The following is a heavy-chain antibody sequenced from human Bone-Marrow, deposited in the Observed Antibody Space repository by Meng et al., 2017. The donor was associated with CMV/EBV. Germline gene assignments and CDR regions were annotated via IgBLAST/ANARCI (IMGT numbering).Heavy chain of an antibody. CDR3: ARIELYRYYYGMDV. D-gene: IGHD2-15*01. V-gene: IGHV3-30-3*01. CDR1: GFTCSSYA. Sequence: GESLKISCAASGFTCSSYAMHWVRQAPGKGLEWVAVISYDGSNKYYADSVKGRFTISRDNSKNTLYLQMNSLRAEDTAVYYCARIELYRYYYGMDVWGQGTTVTVSS. J-gene: IGHJ6*02. CDR2: ISYDGSNK.